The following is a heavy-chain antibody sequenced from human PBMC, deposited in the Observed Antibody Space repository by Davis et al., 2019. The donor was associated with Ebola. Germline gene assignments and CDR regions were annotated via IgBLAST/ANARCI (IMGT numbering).Heavy chain of an antibody. CDR3: AKGRYQLLLSPGMDV. J-gene: IGHJ6*02. CDR1: GFTFSNYW. D-gene: IGHD2-2*01. V-gene: IGHV3-7*03. CDR2: IGRDGSER. Sequence: GESLKISCAASGFTFSNYWMSWVRQTPGKGLEWVANIGRDGSERYYVDSVKGRFTTSRDNTKKSLYLQMNSLRAEDTALYYCAKGRYQLLLSPGMDVWGQGTTVTVSS.